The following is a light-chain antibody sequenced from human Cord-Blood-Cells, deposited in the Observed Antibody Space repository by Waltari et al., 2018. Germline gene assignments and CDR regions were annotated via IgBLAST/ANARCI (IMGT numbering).Light chain of an antibody. CDR1: QNNNSY. J-gene: IGKJ2*01. Sequence: DMQMTQSPSSLSSSVGDRVTITCLASQNNNSYLTWYQQKPGKAPKLLIYAASSWQSGVPARFSGSGSGTDFTLTISSLQPEDVATYYCQQSYSTPYTFGQGTKLEIK. CDR2: AAS. CDR3: QQSYSTPYT. V-gene: IGKV1-39*01.